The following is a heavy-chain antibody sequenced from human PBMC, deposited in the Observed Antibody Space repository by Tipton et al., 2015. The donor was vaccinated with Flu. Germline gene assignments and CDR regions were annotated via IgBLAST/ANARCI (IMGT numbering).Heavy chain of an antibody. V-gene: IGHV3-15*01. Sequence: CAVTGFSFNKAWMSWVRQAPGKGLEWVGRIKTKTDGGATDYAAPVKGRFTISRDDSKNTLYLQMNSLRTEDTAVYFCAGGSFGSGYWGQGTLVTVSS. CDR3: AGGSFGSGY. CDR2: IKTKTDGGAT. CDR1: GFSFNKAW. D-gene: IGHD5-18*01. J-gene: IGHJ4*02.